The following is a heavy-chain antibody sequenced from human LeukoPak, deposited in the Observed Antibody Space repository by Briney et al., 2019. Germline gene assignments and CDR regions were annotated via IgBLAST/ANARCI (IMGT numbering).Heavy chain of an antibody. V-gene: IGHV1-2*06. D-gene: IGHD1-26*01. CDR1: GYTFTGYY. Sequence: ASVKVSCKASGYTFTGYYLHWVRQAPGQGLEWMGRINPSSGDTNYAQNFQGRVTMTRDTSISTAYMELSRLRSDDTAVYYCATTSGYFYYWGQGTLVTVSS. CDR3: ATTSGYFYY. J-gene: IGHJ4*02. CDR2: INPSSGDT.